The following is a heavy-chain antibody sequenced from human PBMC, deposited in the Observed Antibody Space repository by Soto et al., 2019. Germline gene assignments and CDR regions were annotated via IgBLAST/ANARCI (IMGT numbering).Heavy chain of an antibody. V-gene: IGHV3-21*01. Sequence: PVGSLRLSCAASGFTFSSYSMNWVRQAPGKGLEWVSSISSSSSYIYYADSVKGRFTISRDNAKNSLYLQMNSLRAEDTAVYYCARDFDFWSGYYYYYYGMDVWGQGTTVTVSS. CDR1: GFTFSSYS. J-gene: IGHJ6*02. CDR2: ISSSSSYI. CDR3: ARDFDFWSGYYYYYYGMDV. D-gene: IGHD3-3*01.